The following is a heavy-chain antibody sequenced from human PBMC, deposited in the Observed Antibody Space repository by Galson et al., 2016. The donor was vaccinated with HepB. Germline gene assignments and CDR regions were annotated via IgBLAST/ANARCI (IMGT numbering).Heavy chain of an antibody. J-gene: IGHJ5*02. CDR2: KWYH. D-gene: IGHD2-8*01. Sequence: KWYHDYAVSVKSRILINPDTSKNHFSLQLNSVTPEDTAVYYCARTKWGWFDPWGQGTLVTVSS. V-gene: IGHV6-1*01. CDR3: ARTKWGWFDP.